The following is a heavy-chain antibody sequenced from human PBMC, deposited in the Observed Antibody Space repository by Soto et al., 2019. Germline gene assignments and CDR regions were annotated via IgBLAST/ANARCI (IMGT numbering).Heavy chain of an antibody. V-gene: IGHV3-30*18. CDR1: GFTFSSYG. D-gene: IGHD2-15*01. J-gene: IGHJ4*02. CDR3: AKCSQGVVAAAFDY. CDR2: ISYDGSNK. Sequence: QVQLVESGGGVVQPGRSLRLSCAASGFTFSSYGMHWVRQAPGKGLEWVAVISYDGSNKYYADSVKGRFTISRDNSKTTLYLQMNSLRAEDTAVYYCAKCSQGVVAAAFDYWGQGTLVTVSS.